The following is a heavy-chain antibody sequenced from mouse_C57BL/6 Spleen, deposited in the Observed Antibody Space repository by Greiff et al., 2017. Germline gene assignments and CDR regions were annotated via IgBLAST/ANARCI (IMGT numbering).Heavy chain of an antibody. Sequence: QVQLQQSGAELVKPGASVKISCKASGYTFTDYYINWVKQRPGQGLEWIGKIDPGSGSTYYNEKFKGKATLTADKSSSTAYMQLSSLTSEDSAVYFCARTLDGYYYFDYWGQGTTLTVSS. CDR3: ARTLDGYYYFDY. D-gene: IGHD2-3*01. CDR2: IDPGSGST. J-gene: IGHJ2*01. V-gene: IGHV1-77*01. CDR1: GYTFTDYY.